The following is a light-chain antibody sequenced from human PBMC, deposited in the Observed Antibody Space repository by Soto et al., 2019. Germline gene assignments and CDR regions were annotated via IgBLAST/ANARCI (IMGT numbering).Light chain of an antibody. CDR1: SSDVGGYNY. J-gene: IGLJ2*01. Sequence: QSALTQPASVSGSPGQSITISCTGTSSDVGGYNYVSWYQQHPGKAPKLMIYDVSNRPSGVSNRFSGSKSGNTASLTISGLQAEDEADYYCSSYTSSSLVVFGGGTKVTV. CDR2: DVS. CDR3: SSYTSSSLVV. V-gene: IGLV2-14*01.